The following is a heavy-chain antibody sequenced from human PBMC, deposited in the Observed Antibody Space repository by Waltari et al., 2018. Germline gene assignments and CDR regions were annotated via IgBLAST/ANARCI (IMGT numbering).Heavy chain of an antibody. J-gene: IGHJ4*02. CDR2: IRFDGGQK. CDR1: GALFSRQD. CDR3: ATQASISSPSF. V-gene: IGHV3-30*02. D-gene: IGHD3-16*02. Sequence: QVQLVESGGGVVLPGGALRLSCNASGALFSRQDMNWVRQAPGMGLEWVSLIRFDGGQKFYADTVKGRFTVSRDNSRDTLYLHMESLRSGDTATYFCATQASISSPSFWGRGTLVTVSS.